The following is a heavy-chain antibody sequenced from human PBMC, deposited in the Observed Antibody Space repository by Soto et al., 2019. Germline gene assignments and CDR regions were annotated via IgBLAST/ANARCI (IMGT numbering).Heavy chain of an antibody. Sequence: QVQLVESGGGVVQPGRSLRLSCAASGFTFSSYAMHWVRQAPGKGLEWVAVISYDGSDKYYADSVKGRFTISRDNSKNRLNLQMNSLRVDDTVVYYCAKALGGLWPEGYDYWGQGTLITVS. CDR2: ISYDGSDK. CDR1: GFTFSSYA. J-gene: IGHJ4*02. CDR3: AKALGGLWPEGYDY. D-gene: IGHD3-16*01. V-gene: IGHV3-30*18.